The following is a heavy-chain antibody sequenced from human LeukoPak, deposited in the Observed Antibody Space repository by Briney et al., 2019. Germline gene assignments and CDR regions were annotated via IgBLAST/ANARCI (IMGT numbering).Heavy chain of an antibody. Sequence: PSETLPLTCTVSGGSVSSGSYYWNWIRQPPGKGLEWIGYIYYSGSTNYNPSLKSRVTISVDTSKNQFSLWLSSVTAADTAIYYCAGDPITVPGAFDLWGQGTMVTVSS. CDR2: IYYSGST. V-gene: IGHV4-61*01. J-gene: IGHJ3*01. D-gene: IGHD6-19*01. CDR3: AGDPITVPGAFDL. CDR1: GGSVSSGSYY.